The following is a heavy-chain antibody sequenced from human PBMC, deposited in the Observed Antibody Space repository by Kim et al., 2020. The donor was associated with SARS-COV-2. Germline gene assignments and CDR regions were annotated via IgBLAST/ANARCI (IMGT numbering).Heavy chain of an antibody. Sequence: GGSLRLSCAASGFTFSAYWMSWVRQAPGKGLEWVANIKKDGGEKYYVDSVEGRFTISRDNAKNSLYLQMNSLRVEDTAVYYCANGGWLDYWGQGTLATVS. V-gene: IGHV3-7*01. CDR2: IKKDGGEK. CDR3: ANGGWLDY. CDR1: GFTFSAYW. D-gene: IGHD6-19*01. J-gene: IGHJ4*02.